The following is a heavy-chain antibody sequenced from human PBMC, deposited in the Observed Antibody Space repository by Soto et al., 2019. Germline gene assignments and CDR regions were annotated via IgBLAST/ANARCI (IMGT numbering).Heavy chain of an antibody. D-gene: IGHD3-10*01. CDR2: IYPGDSDT. V-gene: IGHV5-51*01. J-gene: IGHJ6*02. Sequence: EVQLVQSGAEVKKPGESLKISCKGSGYSFTSYWIGWVRQMPGKGLGWMGIIYPGDSDTRYSPSFQGQVTISAGKSIIIADSLGSSLTASAPAMYYCAGGGVRGVITRTRDYYGMDVWGQGTTVTASS. CDR3: AGGGVRGVITRTRDYYGMDV. CDR1: GYSFTSYW.